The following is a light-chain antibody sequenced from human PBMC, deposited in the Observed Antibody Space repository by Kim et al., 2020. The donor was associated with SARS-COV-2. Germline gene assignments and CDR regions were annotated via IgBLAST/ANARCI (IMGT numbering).Light chain of an antibody. V-gene: IGLV6-57*03. J-gene: IGLJ2*01. CDR1: SGGIASNY. CDR3: QSYDRKNLVV. CDR2: EDN. Sequence: NFMLTQPHSVSGSPGKTVTISCTRSSGGIASNYVRWFQQRPGSAPTTVIYEDNQRPSGVPDRFSGSIDSSSNSASLTISGLKTEDESDYYCQSYDRKNLVVIGGGTQLTVL.